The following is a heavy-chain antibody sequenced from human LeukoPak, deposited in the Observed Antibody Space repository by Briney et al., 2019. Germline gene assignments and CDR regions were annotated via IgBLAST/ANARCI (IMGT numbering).Heavy chain of an antibody. Sequence: PGGSLRLSCAASGFTFSSYTMNWVRQAPGKGLEWVSYISSSGSIPYADSVKGRFTISRDNAKNSLYLQMNSLRDEDTAVYYCARMIDYNYGYAFDYWGQGTLVTVSS. J-gene: IGHJ4*02. CDR3: ARMIDYNYGYAFDY. CDR1: GFTFSSYT. V-gene: IGHV3-48*02. D-gene: IGHD5-18*01. CDR2: ISSSGSI.